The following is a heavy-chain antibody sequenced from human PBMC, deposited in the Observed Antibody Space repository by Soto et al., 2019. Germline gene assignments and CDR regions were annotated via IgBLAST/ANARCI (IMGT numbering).Heavy chain of an antibody. CDR3: ARAIAVARPFDY. D-gene: IGHD6-19*01. V-gene: IGHV3-53*01. Sequence: GGSLRLSCAASGFTVSSNYMSWVRQAPGKGLEWVSVIYSGGSTYYADSVKGRFTISRDNSKNTLYLQMNSLRAEDTAVYYCARAIAVARPFDYWGQGTLVTVSS. CDR1: GFTVSSNY. CDR2: IYSGGST. J-gene: IGHJ4*02.